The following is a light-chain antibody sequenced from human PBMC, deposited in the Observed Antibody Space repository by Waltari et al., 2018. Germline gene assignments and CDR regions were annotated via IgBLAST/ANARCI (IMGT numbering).Light chain of an antibody. V-gene: IGLV2-8*01. Sequence: SASGSPGQSVTISCTGTSSDVGAYNLVSWYQQHPGKAPKLIIYEVTKRPSGVPDRFSGSKSGNTASLTVSGLQAEDEADYYCSSFTGSNDYVLGTGTLVTVL. CDR1: SSDVGAYNL. CDR2: EVT. J-gene: IGLJ1*01. CDR3: SSFTGSNDYV.